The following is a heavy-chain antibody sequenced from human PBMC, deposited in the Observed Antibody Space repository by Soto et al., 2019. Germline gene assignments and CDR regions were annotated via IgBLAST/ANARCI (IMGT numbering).Heavy chain of an antibody. J-gene: IGHJ4*02. CDR2: IKSEAAGGTT. CDR3: YTDRAASPVDH. CDR1: GFSFRDAW. V-gene: IGHV3-15*01. Sequence: EVQLVESGGGLVKPGGSLRLSCVASGFSFRDAWMSWVRQVPGKGLEWVGRIKSEAAGGTTDDVAPAKGRFSISRDESKITLYLQVNSLKTEDSGVYYCYTDRAASPVDHWGQGTLVTVSS.